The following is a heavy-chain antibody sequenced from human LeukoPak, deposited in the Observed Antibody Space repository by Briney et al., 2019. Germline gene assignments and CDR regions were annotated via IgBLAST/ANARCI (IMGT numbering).Heavy chain of an antibody. CDR2: LSYDGSNK. CDR1: GSTFSSYA. J-gene: IGHJ4*02. D-gene: IGHD2-15*01. V-gene: IGHV3-30*04. CDR3: ARAPVTSCSGVLCYPFDY. Sequence: GRSLRLSCAASGSTFSSYAMHWVRQAPGKGLEWVAVLSYDGSNKYYADSVKGRFTISRDNSKNTLYLQMNSLRAEDAAVYYCARAPVTSCSGVLCYPFDYWGQGTLVTVSS.